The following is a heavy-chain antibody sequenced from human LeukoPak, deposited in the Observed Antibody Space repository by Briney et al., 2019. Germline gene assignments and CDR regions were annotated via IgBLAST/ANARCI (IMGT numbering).Heavy chain of an antibody. CDR2: ISYDGSNK. CDR1: GFTFSSYA. J-gene: IGHJ6*02. Sequence: GGSLRLSCAASGFTFSSYAMHWVRQAPGKGLEWVAVISYDGSNKYYADSVKGRFTISRDNSKNTLYLQMNSLRAEDTAVYYCARVLSPLWSYGPGSYYYGMDVWGQGTTVTVSS. D-gene: IGHD3-10*01. CDR3: ARVLSPLWSYGPGSYYYGMDV. V-gene: IGHV3-30*04.